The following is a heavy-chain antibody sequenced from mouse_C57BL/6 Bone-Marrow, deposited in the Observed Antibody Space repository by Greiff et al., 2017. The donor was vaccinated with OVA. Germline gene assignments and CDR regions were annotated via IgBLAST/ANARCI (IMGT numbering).Heavy chain of an antibody. V-gene: IGHV1-54*01. D-gene: IGHD1-1*01. Sequence: VQLQQPGAELVRPGTSVKVSCKASGYAFTNYLIEWVKQRPGQGLEWIGVINPGSGGTNYNEKFKGKATLTADKSSSTAYMQLSSLTSEDSAVYFCARRGIVARYFDVWGTGTTVTVSS. J-gene: IGHJ1*03. CDR1: GYAFTNYL. CDR3: ARRGIVARYFDV. CDR2: INPGSGGT.